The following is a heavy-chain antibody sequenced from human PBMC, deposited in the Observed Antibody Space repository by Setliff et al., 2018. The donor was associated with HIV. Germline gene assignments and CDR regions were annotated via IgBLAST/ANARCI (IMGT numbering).Heavy chain of an antibody. CDR3: ARAPITIFGVLIMPGSYDY. J-gene: IGHJ4*02. CDR1: GGSLSGSY. D-gene: IGHD3-3*01. V-gene: IGHV4-34*01. CDR2: PNQSGGS. Sequence: SETLSLTCAVYGGSLSGSYWTWMRQSPGKGLEWIGEPNQSGGSNYNPSLKSRVTISVDTSKNQFSLKLSSVTAAGTAVYYCARAPITIFGVLIMPGSYDYWGQGTLVTVSS.